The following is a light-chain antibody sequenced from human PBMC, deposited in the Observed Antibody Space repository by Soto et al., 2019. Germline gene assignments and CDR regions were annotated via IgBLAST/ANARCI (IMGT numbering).Light chain of an antibody. CDR1: SSDVGSYNR. V-gene: IGLV2-18*02. Sequence: QSALTQPPSVSGSPGQSVTISCTGTSSDVGSYNRVSWYQQPPGTAPKLMIYDVSNRPSGVPDRFSGPKSGNAASLTISGLRAEDEADYYCSSYTITSTYVFGTGTKVTVL. CDR2: DVS. J-gene: IGLJ1*01. CDR3: SSYTITSTYV.